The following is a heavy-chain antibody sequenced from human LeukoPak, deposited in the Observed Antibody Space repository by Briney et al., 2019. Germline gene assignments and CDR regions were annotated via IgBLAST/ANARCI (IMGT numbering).Heavy chain of an antibody. CDR3: ARDRGYYYDSSGYYTLDY. J-gene: IGHJ4*02. CDR2: ISAYNGNT. CDR1: GYTFTSYG. V-gene: IGHV1-18*01. Sequence: GSVKVSCKASGYTFTSYGISWVRQAPGQGLEWMGWISAYNGNTNYAQKLQGRVTMTTDTSTSTAYMELRSLRSDDTAVYYCARDRGYYYDSSGYYTLDYWGQGTLVTVSS. D-gene: IGHD3-22*01.